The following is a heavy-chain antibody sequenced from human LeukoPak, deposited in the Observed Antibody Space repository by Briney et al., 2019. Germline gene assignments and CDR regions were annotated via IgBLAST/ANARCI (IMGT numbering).Heavy chain of an antibody. CDR1: GGSISSYY. V-gene: IGHV4-59*01. Sequence: SETLSLTCTVSGGSISSYYWSWIRQPPGKGLEWIGYIYYSGTTNYNPSLKSRVTISVDTSKNQFSLKLSSVSAADTAVYYCARGVYIAAAQYAYWGQGTLVTVSS. D-gene: IGHD6-13*01. CDR3: ARGVYIAAAQYAY. J-gene: IGHJ4*02. CDR2: IYYSGTT.